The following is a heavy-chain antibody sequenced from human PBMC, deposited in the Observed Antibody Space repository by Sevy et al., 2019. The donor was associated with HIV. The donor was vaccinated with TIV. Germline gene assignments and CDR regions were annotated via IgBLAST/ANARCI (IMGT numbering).Heavy chain of an antibody. Sequence: GGSLRLSCAASGFTFSSYGMHWVRQAPGKGLEWVAFIRYDGSNKYYADSVKGRFTISRDNSKNTLYLQMSSLGAEDTAVYYCAKDQVAVAFNYYYYGMDVWGQGTTVTVSS. V-gene: IGHV3-30*02. CDR3: AKDQVAVAFNYYYYGMDV. J-gene: IGHJ6*02. D-gene: IGHD6-19*01. CDR2: IRYDGSNK. CDR1: GFTFSSYG.